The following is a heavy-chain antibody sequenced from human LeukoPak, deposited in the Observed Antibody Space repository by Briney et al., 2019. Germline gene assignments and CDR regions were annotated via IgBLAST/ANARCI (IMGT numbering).Heavy chain of an antibody. CDR2: IHTSGST. D-gene: IGHD6-19*01. V-gene: IGHV4-4*07. CDR1: GGSISSYY. J-gene: IGHJ5*02. CDR3: ARDLAGENWFDP. Sequence: SETLSLTCTVSGGSISSYYWSWIRQPAGKGLEWIGRIHTSGSTNYNPSLKSRVTMSVDTSTNQFSLKLSSVTAADTAVYYCARDLAGENWFDPWGQGTLVTVSS.